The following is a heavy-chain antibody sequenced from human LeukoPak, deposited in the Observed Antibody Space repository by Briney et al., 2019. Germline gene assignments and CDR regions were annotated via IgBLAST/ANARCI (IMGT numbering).Heavy chain of an antibody. V-gene: IGHV4-34*01. Sequence: PSETLSLTCAVYGGSFSGYYWSWIRQPPGKGLEWIGEINHSGSTNYNPSLKSRVTISVDTSKNQFSLKLSSVTAADTAVYYCAGGRDYYGSGSYYNDFDYWGQGTLVTVSS. CDR3: AGGRDYYGSGSYYNDFDY. CDR1: GGSFSGYY. J-gene: IGHJ4*02. CDR2: INHSGST. D-gene: IGHD3-10*01.